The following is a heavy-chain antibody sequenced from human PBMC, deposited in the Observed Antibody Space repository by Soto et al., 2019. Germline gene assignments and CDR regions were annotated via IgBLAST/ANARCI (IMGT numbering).Heavy chain of an antibody. CDR3: ARLLDSDGIDV. V-gene: IGHV1-69*02. CDR1: GGTFSSYT. J-gene: IGHJ6*02. D-gene: IGHD1-26*01. Sequence: QVQLVQSGAEVKKPGSSVKVSCKASGGTFSSYTISWVRQAHGQGLEWMGRIIPILGIATYAQKFQGRVTITADKSTSTADMELSSLRSEATAVYYCARLLDSDGIDVWGQGTTVTVSS. CDR2: IIPILGIA.